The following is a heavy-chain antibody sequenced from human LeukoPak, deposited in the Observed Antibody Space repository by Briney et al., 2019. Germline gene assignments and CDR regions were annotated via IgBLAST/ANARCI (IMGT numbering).Heavy chain of an antibody. CDR3: AKDEVTTAVDY. CDR2: INHSGST. CDR1: GGSFSGYY. J-gene: IGHJ4*02. Sequence: KPSETLSLTCAVYGGSFSGYYWSWIRQPPGKGLEWIGEINHSGSTNYNPSLKSRVTISVDTSKNQFSLKLSSVTAADTAVYYCAKDEVTTAVDYWGQGTLVTVSS. V-gene: IGHV4-34*01. D-gene: IGHD4-11*01.